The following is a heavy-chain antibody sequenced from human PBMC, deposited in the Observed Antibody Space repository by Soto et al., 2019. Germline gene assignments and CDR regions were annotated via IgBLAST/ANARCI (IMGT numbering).Heavy chain of an antibody. D-gene: IGHD6-13*01. V-gene: IGHV6-1*01. CDR3: ARDGWRIAAAGMSWFDP. Sequence: PSQTLSLTCAISGDSVSSNSAAWNWIRQSPSRGLEWLGRTYYRSKWYNDYAVSVKSRITINPDTSKNQFSLQLNSVTPEDTAVYYCARDGWRIAAAGMSWFDPWGRGTLVTVSS. CDR2: TYYRSKWYN. J-gene: IGHJ5*02. CDR1: GDSVSSNSAA.